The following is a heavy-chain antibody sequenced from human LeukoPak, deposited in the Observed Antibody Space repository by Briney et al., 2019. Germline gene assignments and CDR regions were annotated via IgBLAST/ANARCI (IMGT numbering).Heavy chain of an antibody. CDR1: GYTFTGYY. V-gene: IGHV1-2*02. D-gene: IGHD5-12*01. CDR2: INPNSGGT. Sequence: GASVKVSCKASGYTFTGYYMHWVRQAPGHGLEWMGWINPNSGGTNYAQKFQGRVTMTRDTSISTAYMELSRLRSDDTAVYYCASLDFRGYSGYEKGTFDPWGQGTLVTVSS. CDR3: ASLDFRGYSGYEKGTFDP. J-gene: IGHJ5*02.